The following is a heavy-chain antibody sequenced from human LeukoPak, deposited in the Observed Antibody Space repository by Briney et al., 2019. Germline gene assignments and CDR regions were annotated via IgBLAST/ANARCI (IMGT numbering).Heavy chain of an antibody. CDR1: GGSIISNY. CDR2: IYCNGIT. CDR3: ARLKFYDSTGYSPGYYMDV. D-gene: IGHD3-22*01. Sequence: WETLSLTCTVSGGSIISNYWSWIRQSAGTGLEWIGRIYCNGITDYNPSLKSRVTMSLDTSRKQFSLRLTSVTAADTAVYCCARLKFYDSTGYSPGYYMDVWGKGTTVSVFS. J-gene: IGHJ6*03. V-gene: IGHV4-4*07.